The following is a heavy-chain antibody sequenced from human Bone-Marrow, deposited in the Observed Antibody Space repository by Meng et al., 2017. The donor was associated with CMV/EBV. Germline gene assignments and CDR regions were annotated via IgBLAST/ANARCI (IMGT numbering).Heavy chain of an antibody. CDR2: MNPNSGNT. D-gene: IGHD1-20*01. V-gene: IGHV1-8*03. J-gene: IGHJ4*02. CDR1: GYTFTGYY. CDR3: ARNCRSGITGTNIPVCFDY. Sequence: ASVKVSCKASGYTFTGYYMHWVRQATGQGLEWMGWMNPNSGNTGYAQKLQGRVTITRNTSISTAYMELSSLRSEDTAVYYCARNCRSGITGTNIPVCFDYWGQGTLVTVSS.